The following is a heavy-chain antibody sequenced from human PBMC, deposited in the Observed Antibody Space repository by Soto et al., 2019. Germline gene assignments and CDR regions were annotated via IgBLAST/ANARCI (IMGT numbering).Heavy chain of an antibody. CDR3: ATGSSSLPLDY. V-gene: IGHV4-59*08. Sequence: SETMSLTCTLSGGSISSYYWSWIRQPPGKGLEWIGYIYYSGSTNYNPSLKSRVTISVDTSKNQFSLKLSSVTAADTALYCCATGSSSLPLDYLGQGTLVTVSS. D-gene: IGHD6-13*01. J-gene: IGHJ4*02. CDR1: GGSISSYY. CDR2: IYYSGST.